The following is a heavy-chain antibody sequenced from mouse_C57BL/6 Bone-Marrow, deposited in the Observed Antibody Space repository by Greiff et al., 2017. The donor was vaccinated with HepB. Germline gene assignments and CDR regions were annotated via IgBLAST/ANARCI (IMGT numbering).Heavy chain of an antibody. CDR2: INPSSGYT. D-gene: IGHD1-1*01. V-gene: IGHV1-4*01. CDR1: GYTFTSYT. Sequence: QVQLKQSGAELARPGASVKMSCKASGYTFTSYTMHWVKQRPGQGLEWIGYINPSSGYTKYTQKFKDKATLTADKSSSTAYMQLSSLTSEDSAVYYCARYYYGSSYVYFDVWGTGTTVTVSS. CDR3: ARYYYGSSYVYFDV. J-gene: IGHJ1*03.